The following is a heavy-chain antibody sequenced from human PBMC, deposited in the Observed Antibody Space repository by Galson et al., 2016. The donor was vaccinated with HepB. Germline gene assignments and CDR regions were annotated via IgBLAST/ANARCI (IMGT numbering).Heavy chain of an antibody. D-gene: IGHD3-22*01. Sequence: PALVKPTQTLTLTCTFSGFSLTSSGVGVGWVRQPPGKALEWLALIFWDDEKRYSPSLKSRLTITKDTSTNQVVLTMTNMDPVDTATYYCATPGYYYHRSGYYYIFDYWGQGTLVTVSS. V-gene: IGHV2-5*02. CDR1: GFSLTSSGVG. CDR2: IFWDDEK. J-gene: IGHJ4*02. CDR3: ATPGYYYHRSGYYYIFDY.